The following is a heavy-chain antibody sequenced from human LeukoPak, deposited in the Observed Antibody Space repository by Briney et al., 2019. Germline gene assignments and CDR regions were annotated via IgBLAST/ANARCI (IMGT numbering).Heavy chain of an antibody. CDR2: IYYSGST. D-gene: IGHD4-17*01. J-gene: IGHJ4*02. V-gene: IGHV4-39*07. Sequence: SETLSLTCTVSGGSISSSSYYWGWIRQPPGKGLEWIGSIYYSGSTYYNPSLKSRVTISVDTSKNQFSLKLSSVTAADTAVYYCARETPTVTHEDYFDYWGQGTLVTVSS. CDR1: GGSISSSSYY. CDR3: ARETPTVTHEDYFDY.